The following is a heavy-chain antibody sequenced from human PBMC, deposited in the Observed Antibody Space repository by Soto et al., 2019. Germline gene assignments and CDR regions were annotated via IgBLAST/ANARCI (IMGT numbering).Heavy chain of an antibody. Sequence: SVKVSCKASGGTFSSYAISWVRQAPGQGLEWMGGIIPIFGTANYAQKFQGRVTITADKSTSTAYMELSSLRSEDTAVYYCARLIGLGYTIFGAVMSREDYYGMDVWGQGTTVTVS. CDR2: IIPIFGTA. D-gene: IGHD3-3*01. V-gene: IGHV1-69*06. CDR3: ARLIGLGYTIFGAVMSREDYYGMDV. J-gene: IGHJ6*02. CDR1: GGTFSSYA.